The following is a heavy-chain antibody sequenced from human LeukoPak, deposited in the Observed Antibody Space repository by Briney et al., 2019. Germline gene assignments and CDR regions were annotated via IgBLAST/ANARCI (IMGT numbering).Heavy chain of an antibody. CDR1: GGSISSGSYY. Sequence: PSQTLSLTCTVSGGSISSGSYYWSWIRQPAGKGLEWIGYIYYSGSTNYNPSLKSRVTISVDTSKNQFSLKLSSVTAADTAVYYCARTYYYGSGSYYRIDYWGQGTLATVSS. CDR3: ARTYYYGSGSYYRIDY. D-gene: IGHD3-10*01. V-gene: IGHV4-61*09. J-gene: IGHJ4*02. CDR2: IYYSGST.